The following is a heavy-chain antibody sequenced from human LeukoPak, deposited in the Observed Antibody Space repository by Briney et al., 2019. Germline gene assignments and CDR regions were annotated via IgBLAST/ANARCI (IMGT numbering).Heavy chain of an antibody. V-gene: IGHV1-46*01. Sequence: ASVKVSCKASGYPFISYFIHWVRQAPGQGLEWMGIINPSSGDTNYAQQFQGRVTVTTDTSTSTIYMELSSLRSDDTGVYYCARDALTVAALGYFDFWGQGTLVTVSS. CDR2: INPSSGDT. J-gene: IGHJ4*02. D-gene: IGHD6-13*01. CDR1: GYPFISYF. CDR3: ARDALTVAALGYFDF.